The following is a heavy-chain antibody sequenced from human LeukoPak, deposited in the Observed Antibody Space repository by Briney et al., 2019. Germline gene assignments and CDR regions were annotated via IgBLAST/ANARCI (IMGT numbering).Heavy chain of an antibody. CDR1: GFTFSSYW. D-gene: IGHD3-3*01. V-gene: IGHV3-7*01. J-gene: IGHJ6*03. CDR3: ARGWDGDFWSGYPFHYMDV. CDR2: IKQDGSEK. Sequence: RGSLRLSCAASGFTFSSYWMSWVRQAPGKGLEWVANIKQDGSEKYYVDSVKGRFTISRDNAKNSLYLQMNSLRAEDTAVYYCARGWDGDFWSGYPFHYMDVWGKGTTVTVSS.